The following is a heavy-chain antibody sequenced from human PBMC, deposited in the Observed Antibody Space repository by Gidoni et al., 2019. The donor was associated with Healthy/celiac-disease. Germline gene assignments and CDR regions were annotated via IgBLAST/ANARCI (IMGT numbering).Heavy chain of an antibody. D-gene: IGHD3-22*01. CDR3: ARAPITMIVVDGVLLGYYYGMDV. CDR2: IIPIFGTA. CDR1: GGNFSSYA. Sequence: QVQLVQSGAEVKKPGSSVKVSCKASGGNFSSYAISWVRPAPGQGLEWMGGIIPIFGTANYAQKFQGRVTITADESTSTAYMELSSLRSEDTAVYYCARAPITMIVVDGVLLGYYYGMDVWGQGTTVTVSS. V-gene: IGHV1-69*01. J-gene: IGHJ6*02.